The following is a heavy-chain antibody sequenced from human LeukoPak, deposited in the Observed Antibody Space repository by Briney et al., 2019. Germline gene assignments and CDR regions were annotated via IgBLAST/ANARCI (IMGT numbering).Heavy chain of an antibody. D-gene: IGHD2-15*01. V-gene: IGHV1-69*05. Sequence: GASVKVSCKASGGTFSSYAISWVRQAPGQGLEWMGGIIPIFGTANYAQKFQGRVTMTRDTSTSTAYMELSRLRSGDTAVYYCARGGKYGCSGGSCYSDYWGQGTLVTVSA. CDR2: IIPIFGTA. CDR3: ARGGKYGCSGGSCYSDY. CDR1: GGTFSSYA. J-gene: IGHJ4*02.